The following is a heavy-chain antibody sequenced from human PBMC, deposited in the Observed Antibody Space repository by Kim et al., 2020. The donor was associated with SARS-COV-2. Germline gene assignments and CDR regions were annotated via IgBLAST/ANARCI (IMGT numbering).Heavy chain of an antibody. J-gene: IGHJ4*02. D-gene: IGHD6-19*01. CDR2: ISSSGSTI. V-gene: IGHV3-48*03. CDR3: AVRPGIAVAGPDY. CDR1: GFTFSSYE. Sequence: LSLTCAASGFTFSSYEMNWVRQAPGKGLEWVSYISSSGSTIYYADSVKGRFTISRDNAKNSLYLQMNSLRAEDTAVYYCAVRPGIAVAGPDYWGQGTLVTVSS.